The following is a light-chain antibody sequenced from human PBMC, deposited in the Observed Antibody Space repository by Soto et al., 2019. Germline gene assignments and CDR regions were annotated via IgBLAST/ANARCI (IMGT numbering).Light chain of an antibody. V-gene: IGKV1-5*03. J-gene: IGKJ1*01. CDR3: QRYNSYSEA. Sequence: DLQMTHAPSTLSESVGDRVTITFRASQTISRWLAWYKHKPGKAPKLLIYKASTLKSGIPSRFSGSGSATEFTLTISSLQPDDFASYYCQRYNSYSEAFGQGTKVDIK. CDR2: KAS. CDR1: QTISRW.